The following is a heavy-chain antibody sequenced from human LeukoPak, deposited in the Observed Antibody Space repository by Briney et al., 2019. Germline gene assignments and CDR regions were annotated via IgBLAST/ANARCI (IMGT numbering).Heavy chain of an antibody. CDR1: GGSISSSY. Sequence: SETLSLTCTVSGGSISSSYWSWIRQPAGKGLEWIGRIYTSGSTNYNPSLKSRVTMSVDTSKNQFSLRLSSVTAADTAVYYCACGVPHSYYYMDVWGKGTTVAVSS. CDR3: ACGVPHSYYYMDV. D-gene: IGHD2-21*01. J-gene: IGHJ6*03. CDR2: IYTSGST. V-gene: IGHV4-4*07.